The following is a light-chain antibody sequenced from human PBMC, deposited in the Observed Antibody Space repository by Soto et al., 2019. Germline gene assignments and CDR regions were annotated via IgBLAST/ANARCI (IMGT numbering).Light chain of an antibody. CDR3: QQYGSSPRT. Sequence: EIVLTQSPGTLSLSPGERAALSCRASQRVSSSYLAWYQQKPGQAPRLLIYGASSRATGIPDRFSGSGSGTDFTLTISRLEPEDFAVYYCQQYGSSPRTFGGGTTVEIK. CDR1: QRVSSSY. CDR2: GAS. J-gene: IGKJ4*01. V-gene: IGKV3-20*01.